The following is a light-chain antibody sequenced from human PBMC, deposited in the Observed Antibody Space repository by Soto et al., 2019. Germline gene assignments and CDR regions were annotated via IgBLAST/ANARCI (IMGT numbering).Light chain of an antibody. CDR2: DAS. CDR3: QQYDSRLYTLI. Sequence: DIQMTQSPSSLSASVGDKVTITCLASQDISKYLNWYQQKSGKPPKLLINDASNLEPGVPSRFSGSGSGTVFVLTISSLQPEDIATYYCQQYDSRLYTLIFGGGTTVEIK. J-gene: IGKJ4*01. V-gene: IGKV1-33*01. CDR1: QDISKY.